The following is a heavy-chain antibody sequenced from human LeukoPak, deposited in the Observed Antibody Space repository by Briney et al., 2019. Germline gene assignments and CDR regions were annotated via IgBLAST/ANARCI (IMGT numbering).Heavy chain of an antibody. Sequence: PSETLSLTCTVSGGSISSYYWSWIRQPPGKGLEWIGYIYYSGSTNYNPSLKSRVTISVDTSKNQFSLKLSSVTAADTAVYYCARGTYYYDENWFDPWGQGTLVTVSS. D-gene: IGHD3-22*01. CDR1: GGSISSYY. J-gene: IGHJ5*02. CDR2: IYYSGST. V-gene: IGHV4-59*01. CDR3: ARGTYYYDENWFDP.